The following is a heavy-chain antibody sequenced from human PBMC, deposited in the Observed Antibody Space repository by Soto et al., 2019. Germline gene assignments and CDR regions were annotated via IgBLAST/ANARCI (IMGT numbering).Heavy chain of an antibody. V-gene: IGHV1-46*01. Sequence: ASVKVSCKASGYTFTIYYMHWVRQAPGQGLEWMGIINPSGGSTSYAQKFQGRVTMTRDTSTSTVYMELSSLRSEDTAVYYCARIAVAGDYYYYGMDVWGQGTTVTVSS. CDR2: INPSGGST. CDR1: GYTFTIYY. D-gene: IGHD6-19*01. J-gene: IGHJ6*02. CDR3: ARIAVAGDYYYYGMDV.